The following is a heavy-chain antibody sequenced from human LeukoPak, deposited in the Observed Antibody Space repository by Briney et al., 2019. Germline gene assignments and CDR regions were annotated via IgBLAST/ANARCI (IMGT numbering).Heavy chain of an antibody. V-gene: IGHV1-69*05. Sequence: ASVKVSCKASGGTFSSYAISWVRQAPGQGLEWMGGIIPIFGTANYAQKFQGRVTITTDESTSTAYMELSSLRSEDTAVYYCARGLTIYSNLDYWGQGTLVTVSS. D-gene: IGHD4-11*01. CDR2: IIPIFGTA. CDR1: GGTFSSYA. CDR3: ARGLTIYSNLDY. J-gene: IGHJ4*02.